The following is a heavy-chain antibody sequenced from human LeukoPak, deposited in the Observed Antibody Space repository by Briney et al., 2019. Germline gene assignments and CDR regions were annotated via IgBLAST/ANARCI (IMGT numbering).Heavy chain of an antibody. V-gene: IGHV3-23*01. Sequence: GGSLRLSCAASGFTFSSYAMSWVRQAPGKGLEWSSAISGSGGSTYYADSVKGRFTISRDNSKNTLYLQMNSLGAEDTAVYYCAKDDYGSGTPTDYWGQGTLVTVSS. D-gene: IGHD3-10*01. CDR1: GFTFSSYA. CDR3: AKDDYGSGTPTDY. CDR2: ISGSGGST. J-gene: IGHJ4*02.